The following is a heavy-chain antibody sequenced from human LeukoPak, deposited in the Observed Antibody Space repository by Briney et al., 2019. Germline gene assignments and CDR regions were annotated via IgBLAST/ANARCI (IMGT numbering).Heavy chain of an antibody. CDR2: IYYSGST. Sequence: SETLSPTCTVSGGSISSYYWSWIRQPPGKGLEWIGYIYYSGSTNYNPSLKSRVTISVDTSKNQFSLKLSSVTAADTAVYYCARGRSSMVRGYYYYYMDVWGKGTTVTISS. J-gene: IGHJ6*03. D-gene: IGHD3-10*01. CDR1: GGSISSYY. CDR3: ARGRSSMVRGYYYYYMDV. V-gene: IGHV4-59*01.